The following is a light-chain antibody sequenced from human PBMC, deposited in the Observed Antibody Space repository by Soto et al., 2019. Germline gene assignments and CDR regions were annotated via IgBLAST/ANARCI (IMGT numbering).Light chain of an antibody. V-gene: IGKV3-20*01. CDR2: GTS. Sequence: EIVLTQSPGTLSLSPGERATLSRRAIQSVSSSSLAWYQQRPGQAPRLLIYGTSSRATGIPDRFSGSGSGTDFTLTISRLEPEDFAVYFCQRYGSSPLITFGQGTRLEIK. J-gene: IGKJ5*01. CDR1: QSVSSSS. CDR3: QRYGSSPLIT.